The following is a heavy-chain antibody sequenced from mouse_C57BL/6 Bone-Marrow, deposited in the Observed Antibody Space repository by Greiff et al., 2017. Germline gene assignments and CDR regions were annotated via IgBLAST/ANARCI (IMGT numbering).Heavy chain of an antibody. CDR1: GYTFTSYW. V-gene: IGHV1-74*01. CDR3: YPSYGSFAY. D-gene: IGHD1-1*01. J-gene: IGHJ3*01. CDR2: IHPSDSDT. Sequence: QVHVKQSGAELVKPGASVKVSCKASGYTFTSYWMHWVKQRPGQGLEWIGRIHPSDSDTNYNQKFKGKATLTVDKSSSTAYMQLSSLTSEDSAVYYFYPSYGSFAYWGQGTLVTVSA.